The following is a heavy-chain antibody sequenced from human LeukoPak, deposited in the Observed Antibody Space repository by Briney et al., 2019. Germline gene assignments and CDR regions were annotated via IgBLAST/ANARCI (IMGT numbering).Heavy chain of an antibody. CDR2: MNPNSGNT. CDR1: GYTFTSYY. V-gene: IGHV1-8*02. D-gene: IGHD3-10*01. J-gene: IGHJ4*02. Sequence: ASVKVSCKASGYTFTSYYMHWVRQAPGQGLEWMGWMNPNSGNTGYAQKFQGRVTMTRNTSISTAYMELSRLRSDDTAVYYCARSPLWFGGENYFDYWGQGTLVTVSS. CDR3: ARSPLWFGGENYFDY.